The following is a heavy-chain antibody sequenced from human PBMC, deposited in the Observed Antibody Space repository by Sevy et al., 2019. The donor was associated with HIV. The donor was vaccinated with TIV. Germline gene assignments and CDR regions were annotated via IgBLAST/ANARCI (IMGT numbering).Heavy chain of an antibody. CDR3: ARRRPHDYYYFYMDV. J-gene: IGHJ6*03. Sequence: ASVKVSCKASGYTFTSFGISWVRQAPGQGFEWIGWISSNNGNTKYAQKFRGRVTMTTETSTSTAYMELRNLRSDDTALYYCARRRPHDYYYFYMDVWGKGTTVTVSS. CDR1: GYTFTSFG. V-gene: IGHV1-18*01. CDR2: ISSNNGNT.